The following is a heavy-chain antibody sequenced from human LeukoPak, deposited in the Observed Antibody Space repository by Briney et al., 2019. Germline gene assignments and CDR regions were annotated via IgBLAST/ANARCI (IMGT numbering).Heavy chain of an antibody. CDR2: ISGSGGST. Sequence: PGGSLRLSCAASGFTFSSYAMSWVRQAPGKGLEWVSAISGSGGSTYYADSVKGRFTISRDNSKNTLYLQMNSLRAEDTAVYYCAKGPQPPIYYGSGSYTKYYFDYWGQGTLVTVSS. CDR3: AKGPQPPIYYGSGSYTKYYFDY. V-gene: IGHV3-23*01. CDR1: GFTFSSYA. D-gene: IGHD3-10*01. J-gene: IGHJ4*02.